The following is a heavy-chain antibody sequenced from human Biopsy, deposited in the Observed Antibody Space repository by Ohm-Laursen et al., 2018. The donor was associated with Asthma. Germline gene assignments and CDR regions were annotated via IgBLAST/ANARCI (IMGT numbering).Heavy chain of an antibody. Sequence: ASVKVSCKASGGMFGNYAISWVRQAPGLGLEWMGGISPIFGSSNYAQRFQGRVTITADIFTRTVYMELSGLRFDDTAVYYCARGDSSSWSHYYFDYWGQGTLVTVSS. J-gene: IGHJ4*02. CDR3: ARGDSSSWSHYYFDY. D-gene: IGHD6-13*01. V-gene: IGHV1-69*06. CDR2: ISPIFGSS. CDR1: GGMFGNYA.